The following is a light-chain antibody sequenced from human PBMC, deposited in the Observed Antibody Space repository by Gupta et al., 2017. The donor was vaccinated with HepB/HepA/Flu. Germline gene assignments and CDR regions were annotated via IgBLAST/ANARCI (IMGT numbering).Light chain of an antibody. CDR3: QQRSNWLWT. Sequence: EFVLTQSQATLLLSQGERATLSGRASQSVSSYLAWYQQKPGQAPRLLIYDASNRATGIPARFSGSGSGTDFTLTISSLEPEDFAVYYCQQRSNWLWTFGQGTKVEIK. CDR1: QSVSSY. V-gene: IGKV3-11*01. CDR2: DAS. J-gene: IGKJ1*01.